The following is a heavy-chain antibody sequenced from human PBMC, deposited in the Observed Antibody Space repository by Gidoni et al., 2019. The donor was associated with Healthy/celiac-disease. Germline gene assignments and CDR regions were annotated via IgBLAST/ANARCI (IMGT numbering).Heavy chain of an antibody. Sequence: GSGGSTYYADSVKGRFTISRDNSKNTLYLQMNSLRAEDTAVYYCAKADDIVVVVAAILFDYWGQGTLVTVSS. D-gene: IGHD2-15*01. J-gene: IGHJ4*02. CDR2: GSGGST. CDR3: AKADDIVVVVAAILFDY. V-gene: IGHV3-23*01.